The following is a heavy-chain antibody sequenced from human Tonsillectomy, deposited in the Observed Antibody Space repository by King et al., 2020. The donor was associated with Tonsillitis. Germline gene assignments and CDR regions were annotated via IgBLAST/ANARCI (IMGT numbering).Heavy chain of an antibody. CDR1: GFTFSSCA. V-gene: IGHV3-30*04. Sequence: QVQLVESGGGVVQPGRSLRLSCAASGFTFSSCAMHWVRQAPGKGLEWVAVISYDGSNKYSADSVKGRFTVSRDNSKNTLYLQMNSLRAEDTAVYYCARDPCPLCIYYYYAMDVWGQGTTVTVSS. CDR3: ARDPCPLCIYYYYAMDV. CDR2: ISYDGSNK. J-gene: IGHJ6*02. D-gene: IGHD2-8*01.